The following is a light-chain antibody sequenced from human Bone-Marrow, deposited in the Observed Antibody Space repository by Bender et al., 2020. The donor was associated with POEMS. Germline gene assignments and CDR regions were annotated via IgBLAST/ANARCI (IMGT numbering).Light chain of an antibody. CDR2: EDT. V-gene: IGLV3-10*01. CDR1: GLPKKF. J-gene: IGLJ2*01. CDR3: YARNGSTNHGVI. Sequence: SYDLTQPPSASVSPGQTARTTCSGDGLPKKFSYWYQQRSRQAPVVVIYEDTKRTSGIPERFSGSSSGTMATLTIRGAQVAEEGDYYCYARNGSTNHGVIFGGGTKLSVL.